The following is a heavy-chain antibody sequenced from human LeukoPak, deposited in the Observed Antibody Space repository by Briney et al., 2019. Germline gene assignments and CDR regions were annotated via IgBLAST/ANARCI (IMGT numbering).Heavy chain of an antibody. D-gene: IGHD6-13*01. Sequence: GASVKVSCKASGYTFTSYDINWVRQATGQGLEWMGWMNPNSGNTGYAQKFQGRVTMTRNTSISTAYMELSSLRSEDTAVYYCARTIAAAGNYYYYGMDVWGQGTTVTVSS. CDR3: ARTIAAAGNYYYYGMDV. CDR2: MNPNSGNT. J-gene: IGHJ6*02. CDR1: GYTFTSYD. V-gene: IGHV1-8*01.